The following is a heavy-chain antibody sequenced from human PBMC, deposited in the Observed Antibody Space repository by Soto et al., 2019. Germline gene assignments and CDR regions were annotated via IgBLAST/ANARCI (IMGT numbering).Heavy chain of an antibody. J-gene: IGHJ4*02. CDR1: GGSISRGGYY. CDR2: ISYIGGT. Sequence: QVQLQESGPGLVKPSQTLSLTCTVSGGSISRGGYYWSWIRQHPGKGLEWIGYISYIGGTYYNPSLKSRVTRSVDTSKNQFSLKLSSVTAADTAVYYLARTPLGVGWFGELLSYFDYWGQGTLVTVSS. D-gene: IGHD3-10*01. CDR3: ARTPLGVGWFGELLSYFDY. V-gene: IGHV4-31*03.